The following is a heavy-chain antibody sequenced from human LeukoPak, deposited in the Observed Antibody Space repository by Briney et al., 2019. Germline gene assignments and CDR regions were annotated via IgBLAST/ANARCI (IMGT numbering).Heavy chain of an antibody. CDR1: GFTFRSHW. J-gene: IGHJ4*02. CDR3: ARVPVGAIAPLDF. V-gene: IGHV3-74*01. CDR2: SNSDGSST. D-gene: IGHD1-26*01. Sequence: GGSLRLSCAASGFTFRSHWMHWVRQAPGKGLVWVSRSNSDGSSTNYADSVKGRFTISRDNAKNTLYLQMNSLRAEDTAVYYCARVPVGAIAPLDFWGQGTLVTVSS.